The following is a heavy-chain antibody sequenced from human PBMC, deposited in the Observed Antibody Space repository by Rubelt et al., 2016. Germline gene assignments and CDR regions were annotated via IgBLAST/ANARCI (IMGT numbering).Heavy chain of an antibody. CDR2: INVDGSSQ. D-gene: IGHD2-21*01. CDR1: GFTFRSYW. J-gene: IGHJ4*02. CDR3: VRGLDS. Sequence: EVQLVESGGGLVQPGGSLRLSCAASGFTFRSYWMYWVRQAPGKGPVWVSRINVDGSSQTYADSVKGRLTISRDNTKNTLYLQMNSLRADDTAVYYCVRGLDSWGQGTLVTVSS. V-gene: IGHV3-74*01.